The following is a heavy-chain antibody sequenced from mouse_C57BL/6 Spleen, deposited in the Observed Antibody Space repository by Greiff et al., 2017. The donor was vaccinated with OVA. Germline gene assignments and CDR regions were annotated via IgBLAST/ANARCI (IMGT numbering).Heavy chain of an antibody. CDR3: ARGTDYSNYDY. D-gene: IGHD2-5*01. CDR1: GYIFTSYW. J-gene: IGHJ2*01. Sequence: QVQLQQPGAELVKPGASVKMSCKASGYIFTSYWITWVKQRPGQGLEWIGDIYPGSGSTNYNEKFKSKATLTVDTSSSTAYMQLSSLTSEDSAVYYCARGTDYSNYDYWGQGTTLTVSS. CDR2: IYPGSGST. V-gene: IGHV1-55*01.